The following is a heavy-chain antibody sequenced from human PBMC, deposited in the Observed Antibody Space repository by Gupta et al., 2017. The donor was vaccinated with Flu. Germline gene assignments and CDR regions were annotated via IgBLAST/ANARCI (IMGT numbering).Heavy chain of an antibody. V-gene: IGHV3-21*02. CDR2: ITSGGNYF. CDR3: AKTRACGGDCYGLDP. CDR1: GFTFSSYS. Sequence: EVQLVESGGGLVKPGGSLRLSCAASGFTFSSYSMNWVRQAPGKGLEWVSSITSGGNYFNYADSLKGRFTISRDNAKNTLYLQMTSLRAEDTAVYYCAKTRACGGDCYGLDPWGQGTLVTVSS. D-gene: IGHD2-21*02. J-gene: IGHJ5*02.